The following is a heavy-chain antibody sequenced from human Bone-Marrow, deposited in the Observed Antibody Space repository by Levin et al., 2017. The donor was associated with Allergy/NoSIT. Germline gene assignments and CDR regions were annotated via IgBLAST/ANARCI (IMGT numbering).Heavy chain of an antibody. CDR3: AKAESESSATPYRAIDD. CDR2: ITGDGSST. CDR1: GFTFSYYA. J-gene: IGHJ4*02. V-gene: IGHV3-23*01. Sequence: RPGGSLRLSCVASGFTFSYYAMNWVRQAPGKGLEWVSSITGDGSSTHYAASVKGRFTISRDDSKNTLFLLMNGLRAEDTAVYYCAKAESESSATPYRAIDDWGQGTLVTVSA. D-gene: IGHD3-16*02.